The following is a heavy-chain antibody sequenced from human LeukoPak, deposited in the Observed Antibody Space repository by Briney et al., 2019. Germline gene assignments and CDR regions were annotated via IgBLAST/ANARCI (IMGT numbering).Heavy chain of an antibody. CDR1: GFTFSSYA. Sequence: TGGSLRLSCAASGFTFSSYAMGWVRQAPGKGLEWVSAISGSGGSTYYADSVKGRFTISRDNSKNTLYLQMNSLRAEDTAVYYCAKDGSGSYSGYWGQGTLVTVSS. J-gene: IGHJ4*02. CDR2: ISGSGGST. CDR3: AKDGSGSYSGY. V-gene: IGHV3-23*01. D-gene: IGHD1-26*01.